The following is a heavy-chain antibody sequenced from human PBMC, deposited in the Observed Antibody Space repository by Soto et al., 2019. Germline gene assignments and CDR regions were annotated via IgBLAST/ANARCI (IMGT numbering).Heavy chain of an antibody. V-gene: IGHV1-46*01. CDR1: GYTFTSYY. CDR3: ARAYCGKGVCHLLSFVP. CDR2: INPSIGST. J-gene: IGHJ5*02. D-gene: IGHD2-8*01. Sequence: ASVKVSCKASGYTFTSYYMHWVRQAPGQGLEWMGVINPSIGSTTYSQDFQGRVTMTIDTSASTVYMELSSLRSEDTAVYYCARAYCGKGVCHLLSFVPWGHGALVTVSS.